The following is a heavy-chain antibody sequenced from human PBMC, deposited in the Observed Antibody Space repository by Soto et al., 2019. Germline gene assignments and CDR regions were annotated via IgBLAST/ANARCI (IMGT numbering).Heavy chain of an antibody. CDR3: AKGRIAVAAPYNWFDP. Sequence: PGGSLRLSCAASGFTFSNYWMSWVRQAPGKGLEWVSAISGTGYNTYYADSVKGRFTISRDNTKNTLYLQMNSLRVEDTAVYHCAKGRIAVAAPYNWFDPWGQGTLVTVSS. CDR2: ISGTGYNT. D-gene: IGHD6-19*01. CDR1: GFTFSNYW. V-gene: IGHV3-23*01. J-gene: IGHJ5*02.